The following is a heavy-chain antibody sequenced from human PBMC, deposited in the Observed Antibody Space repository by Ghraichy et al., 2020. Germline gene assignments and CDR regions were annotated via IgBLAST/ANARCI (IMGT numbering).Heavy chain of an antibody. V-gene: IGHV3-66*01. CDR2: IYSGGST. CDR3: ARDPPFYYYAMDV. J-gene: IGHJ6*02. CDR1: GFTVSSNY. Sequence: GESLNISCVASGFTVSSNYMSWVRQAPGRGLEWVSVIYSGGSTYYADSVRGRFTISRDNSKNTLYLQMNSLRAEDTAVYYCARDPPFYYYAMDVWGQGTTVTVSS.